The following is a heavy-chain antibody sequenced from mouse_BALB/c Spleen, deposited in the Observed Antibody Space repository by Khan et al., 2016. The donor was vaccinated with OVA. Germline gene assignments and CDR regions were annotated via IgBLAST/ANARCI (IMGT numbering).Heavy chain of an antibody. CDR3: ARGGSSGPAWFAY. CDR1: GYSITSGYY. V-gene: IGHV3-6*02. CDR2: IRYDGSN. J-gene: IGHJ3*01. D-gene: IGHD3-1*01. Sequence: EVELVESGPGLVKPSQSLSLTCSVTGYSITSGYYWNWIRQFPGNKLEWMGYIRYDGSNNYNPSLKNRISITRDPSKNQFFLKLNSVTTEDTATYYCARGGSSGPAWFAYWGQGTLVTVSA.